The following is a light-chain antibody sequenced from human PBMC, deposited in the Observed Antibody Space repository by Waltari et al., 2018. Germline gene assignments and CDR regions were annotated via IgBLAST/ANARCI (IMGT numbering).Light chain of an antibody. CDR2: EVS. Sequence: QSALTQPASVSGSPGQSITISCTGTSSDVGGYDFVSWYQQHPGKAPKLIIYEVSNRPSGFSHGFFGAKSGSTASLTISGLQAEDEADYYCSSYTSGSIVVFGTGTKVTVL. V-gene: IGLV2-14*01. CDR1: SSDVGGYDF. J-gene: IGLJ1*01. CDR3: SSYTSGSIVV.